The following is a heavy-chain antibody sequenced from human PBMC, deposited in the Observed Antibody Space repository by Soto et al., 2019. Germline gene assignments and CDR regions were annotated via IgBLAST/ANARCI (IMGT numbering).Heavy chain of an antibody. CDR2: VNPNTGYT. J-gene: IGHJ3*02. CDR1: GYTFTSYD. D-gene: IGHD6-25*01. Sequence: SVKFACKASGYTFTSYDINWVRQATGQGLEWMGWVNPNTGYTVYARMFQGRVTMTRNTSISTAYMELSSLRSEDTAVYYCARGDGFDAFDIWGQGTMDTVS. V-gene: IGHV1-8*01. CDR3: ARGDGFDAFDI.